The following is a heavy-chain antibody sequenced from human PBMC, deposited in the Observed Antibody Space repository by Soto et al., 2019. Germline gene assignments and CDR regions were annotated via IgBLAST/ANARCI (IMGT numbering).Heavy chain of an antibody. J-gene: IGHJ4*02. Sequence: EVQLLGSGGGLVQPGGSLRLSCVGSGFTFSTYWMNWVRQAPGKGLEWVANINPDGNVGTYVDSVRGRFTTSRDNAKNSIYLQMNSLRADDPAVYFCAGWGGHDYNYWGQGIMVTVSS. CDR3: AGWGGHDYNY. D-gene: IGHD4-4*01. CDR2: INPDGNVG. V-gene: IGHV3-7*03. CDR1: GFTFSTYW.